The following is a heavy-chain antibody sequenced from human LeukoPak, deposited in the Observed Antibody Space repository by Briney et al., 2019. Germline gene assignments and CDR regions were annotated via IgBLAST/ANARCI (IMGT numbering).Heavy chain of an antibody. CDR1: GYTFIDYY. Sequence: ASVKVSCKASGYTFIDYYIHWVRQAPGQGLEWMGWINPNSGGTVYAQRFQGRVTMTRDTSISTTYMEVYSLRSDDTAVYYCARIGNYYDSSGYYDSRDYWGQGTLVTVSS. J-gene: IGHJ4*02. CDR3: ARIGNYYDSSGYYDSRDY. D-gene: IGHD3-22*01. CDR2: INPNSGGT. V-gene: IGHV1-2*02.